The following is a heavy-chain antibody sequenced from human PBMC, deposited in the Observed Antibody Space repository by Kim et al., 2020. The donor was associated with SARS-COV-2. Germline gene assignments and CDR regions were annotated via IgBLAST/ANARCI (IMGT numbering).Heavy chain of an antibody. Sequence: DEDSVKGRFTVSRDNAENSVYLQLNSLRAEDTGVFYCARDPAYSSFDYWGQGSLVTVSS. V-gene: IGHV3-7*01. CDR3: ARDPAYSSFDY. D-gene: IGHD4-4*01. J-gene: IGHJ4*02.